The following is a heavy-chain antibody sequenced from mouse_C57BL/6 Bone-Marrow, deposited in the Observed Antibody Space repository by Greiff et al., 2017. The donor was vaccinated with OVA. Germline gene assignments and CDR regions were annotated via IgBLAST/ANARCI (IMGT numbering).Heavy chain of an antibody. D-gene: IGHD3-2*02. J-gene: IGHJ3*01. CDR3: TTKGAAQAKAWFAY. CDR1: GFNIKDDY. Sequence: EVQLQQSGAELVRPGASVKLSCTASGFNIKDDYMHWVKQRPEQGLEWIGWIDPENGDTEYASKFQGKATITADTSSNTAYLQLSSLTSEDTAVYYSTTKGAAQAKAWFAYWGQGTLVTVSA. CDR2: IDPENGDT. V-gene: IGHV14-4*01.